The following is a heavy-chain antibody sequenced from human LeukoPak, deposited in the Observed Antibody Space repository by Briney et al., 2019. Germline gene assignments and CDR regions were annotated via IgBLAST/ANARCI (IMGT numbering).Heavy chain of an antibody. CDR2: ISAYNGNT. Sequence: ASVKVSCKASGYTFTSYGISWVRQAPGQGLEWMGWISAYNGNTNYAQKLQGRVTMTTDTSTSTAYMELRSLTSDDTAVYYCARDTPIDIVVVPAAAGDAFDIWGQGTMVTVSS. V-gene: IGHV1-18*01. CDR3: ARDTPIDIVVVPAAAGDAFDI. D-gene: IGHD2-2*01. CDR1: GYTFTSYG. J-gene: IGHJ3*02.